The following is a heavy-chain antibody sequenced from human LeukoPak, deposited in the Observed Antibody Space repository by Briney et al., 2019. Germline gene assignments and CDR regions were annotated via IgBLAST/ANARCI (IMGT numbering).Heavy chain of an antibody. J-gene: IGHJ6*03. Sequence: SETLSLTCTVSGGSINSGTYSWSWIRQPPGKGLEWIGYIYYSGSTNYNPSLKSRVTISVDTSKNQFSLKLSSVTAADTAVYYCARVPGATDFWSGSPYYYMDVWAKGPRSPSP. CDR1: GGSINSGTYS. D-gene: IGHD3-3*01. CDR3: ARVPGATDFWSGSPYYYMDV. V-gene: IGHV4-61*01. CDR2: IYYSGST.